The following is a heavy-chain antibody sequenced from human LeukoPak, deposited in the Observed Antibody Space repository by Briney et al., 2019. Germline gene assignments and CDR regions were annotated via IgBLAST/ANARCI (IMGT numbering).Heavy chain of an antibody. CDR1: GYTFTINT. Sequence: SGYTFTINTTRWVCHAPGQGLGWMGWVNATSGDTNYVHKFQGRVTMTSDTSSSTAYMGLSRVRSDDTAVYYCALLFSSTWYRFDAWGQGTLVTVSS. J-gene: IGHJ4*02. V-gene: IGHV1-2*02. CDR2: VNATSGDT. D-gene: IGHD6-13*01. CDR3: ALLFSSTWYRFDA.